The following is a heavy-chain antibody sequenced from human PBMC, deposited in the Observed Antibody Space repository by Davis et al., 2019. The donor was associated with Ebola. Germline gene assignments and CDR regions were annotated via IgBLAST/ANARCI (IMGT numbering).Heavy chain of an antibody. CDR3: ARHYSSSWYWFDP. CDR1: GGSISSYY. CDR2: IYYSGST. V-gene: IGHV4-59*08. D-gene: IGHD6-13*01. J-gene: IGHJ5*02. Sequence: MPSETLSLTCTVSGGSISSYYWSWIRQPPGKGLEWIGYIYYSGSTNYNPSLKSRVTISVDTSKNQFSLGLSSVTAADTAVYYCARHYSSSWYWFDPWGQGTLVTVSS.